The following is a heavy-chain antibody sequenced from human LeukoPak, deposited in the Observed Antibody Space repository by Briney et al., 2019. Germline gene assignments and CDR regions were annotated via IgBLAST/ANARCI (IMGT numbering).Heavy chain of an antibody. CDR1: GGSFSGYY. Sequence: SETLSLTCAVYGGSFSGYYWSWIRQPPGKGLEWIGEINHSGSTNYNPSLKSRVTISVDTSKNQFSLKLSSVTAADTAVYYCARGLVVRGVIQDYWGQGTLVTVSS. CDR3: ARGLVVRGVIQDY. V-gene: IGHV4-34*01. J-gene: IGHJ4*02. D-gene: IGHD3-10*01. CDR2: INHSGST.